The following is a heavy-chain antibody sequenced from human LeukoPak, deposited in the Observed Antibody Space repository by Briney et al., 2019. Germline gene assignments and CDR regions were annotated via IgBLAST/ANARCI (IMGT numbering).Heavy chain of an antibody. CDR2: ISYDGNNK. CDR1: EXTFSSYD. J-gene: IGHJ4*02. Sequence: GGSLRLSFVASEXTFSSYDMHWVRQAPGKVLEWVAVISYDGNNKYYADSVKGRFTISRDNSKNTLYLQMNSLRAEDTAVYYCAKPYCGGDCYYFDYWGQGTLVTVSS. V-gene: IGHV3-30*18. CDR3: AKPYCGGDCYYFDY. D-gene: IGHD2-21*02.